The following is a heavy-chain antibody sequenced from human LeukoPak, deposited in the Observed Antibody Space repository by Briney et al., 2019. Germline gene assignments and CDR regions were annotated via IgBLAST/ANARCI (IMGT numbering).Heavy chain of an antibody. CDR3: ARALSLLLWFGEFGY. CDR1: GYTFTSYY. Sequence: GASVKVSCKSSGYTFTSYYMHWVRQAPGQGLEWMGIINTSGGSTSYAQKFQGRVTMTRDTSTSTVYIELSSLRSEDTAVYYCARALSLLLWFGEFGYWGQGTLVTVS. D-gene: IGHD3-10*01. CDR2: INTSGGST. J-gene: IGHJ4*02. V-gene: IGHV1-46*01.